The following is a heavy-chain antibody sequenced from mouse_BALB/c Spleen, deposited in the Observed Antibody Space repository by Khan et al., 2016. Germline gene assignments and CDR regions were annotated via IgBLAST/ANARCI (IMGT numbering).Heavy chain of an antibody. CDR1: GYSISSGYS. Sequence: EVQLQESGPDLVKPSQSLSLTCTVTGYSISSGYSWHWIRQFPGNKLELMGCIRYSGSTNYNPSLKSRISITRDTSKNQFFLQLNSVTSEDTATYYCARDDYDEVYYAMDYWGQGTSVTVSS. J-gene: IGHJ4*01. D-gene: IGHD2-4*01. CDR3: ARDDYDEVYYAMDY. CDR2: IRYSGST. V-gene: IGHV3-1*02.